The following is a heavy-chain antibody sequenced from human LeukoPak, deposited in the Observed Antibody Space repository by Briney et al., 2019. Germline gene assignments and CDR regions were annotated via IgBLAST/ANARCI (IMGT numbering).Heavy chain of an antibody. V-gene: IGHV1-24*01. CDR1: GYTLTELS. CDR2: FDPEDGET. Sequence: ASVKVSCKVSGYTLTELSMHWVRQAPGKGLEWMGGFDPEDGETIYAQKFQGRVTMTEDTSTDTAYMELSSLRSEDTAVYYCATNILPNYDILTGHSFDYWGQGTLVTVSS. J-gene: IGHJ4*02. CDR3: ATNILPNYDILTGHSFDY. D-gene: IGHD3-9*01.